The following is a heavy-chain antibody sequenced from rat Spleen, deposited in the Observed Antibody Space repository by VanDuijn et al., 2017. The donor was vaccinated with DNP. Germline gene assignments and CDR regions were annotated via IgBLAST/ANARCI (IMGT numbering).Heavy chain of an antibody. CDR3: ARWNIGTSTLDY. CDR1: GYSITSSY. D-gene: IGHD1-5*01. CDR2: ISYSGHT. V-gene: IGHV3-1*01. Sequence: EVQLQESGPGLVKPSQSLSLTCSVTGYSITSSYRWNWIRKFPGNKMEWIGHISYSGHTSYHPSLKSRISITRDTSKNQFYLQLSSVTTEDTATYYCARWNIGTSTLDYWGQGVMVTVSS. J-gene: IGHJ2*01.